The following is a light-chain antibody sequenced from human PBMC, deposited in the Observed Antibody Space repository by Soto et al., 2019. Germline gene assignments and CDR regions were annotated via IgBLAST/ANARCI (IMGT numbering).Light chain of an antibody. V-gene: IGKV3-20*01. CDR1: QSVTSNN. J-gene: IGKJ2*01. Sequence: ETVLTQSPGTLSLSPGERATLSCRANQSVTSNNLAWYQQKPDQAPRLLIYGASSSATGIPDRFSGSGSGTDFNLTVSRLEPEDFAVYYCQQYGSSPYTFGQGTKLEI. CDR3: QQYGSSPYT. CDR2: GAS.